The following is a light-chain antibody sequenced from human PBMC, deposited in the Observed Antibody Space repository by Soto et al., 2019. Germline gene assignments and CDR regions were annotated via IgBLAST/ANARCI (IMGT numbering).Light chain of an antibody. V-gene: IGKV1-5*01. J-gene: IGKJ1*01. Sequence: DIQMTQSPSTLSGSVGDRVTITCRAGETISSWLAWYQQKPGKAPKLLIYSASILHTGVPSRFSGSGSGTEFTLTISSLQPDDFATYYCQQYNSHSPWTFGQGTKVDIK. CDR3: QQYNSHSPWT. CDR1: ETISSW. CDR2: SAS.